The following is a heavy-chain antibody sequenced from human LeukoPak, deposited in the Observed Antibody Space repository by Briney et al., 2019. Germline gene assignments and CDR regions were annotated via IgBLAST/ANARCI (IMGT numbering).Heavy chain of an antibody. J-gene: IGHJ6*02. Sequence: SETLSLTCTVSGGSISNYYWSWIRQPPGKGLEWIGYIYYSGSTNYNPSLKSRVTISVDTSKNQFSLKLSSVTAADTAVYYCARTRDYYDSSGSEPGYGMDVWGQGTTVTASS. CDR2: IYYSGST. V-gene: IGHV4-59*01. D-gene: IGHD3-22*01. CDR3: ARTRDYYDSSGSEPGYGMDV. CDR1: GGSISNYY.